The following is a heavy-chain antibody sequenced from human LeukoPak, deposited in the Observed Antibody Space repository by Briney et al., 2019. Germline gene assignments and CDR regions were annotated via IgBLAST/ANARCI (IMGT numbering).Heavy chain of an antibody. Sequence: ASETLSLTCTVSGGSISSYYWSWIRQPPGKGLEWIGYIYYSGSTNYNPSLKSRVTISVDTSKNQFSLKLSSVTAADTAVYYCARGSSGYSLRDYWGQGTLVTVSS. J-gene: IGHJ4*02. D-gene: IGHD3-22*01. CDR1: GGSISSYY. CDR3: ARGSSGYSLRDY. CDR2: IYYSGST. V-gene: IGHV4-59*01.